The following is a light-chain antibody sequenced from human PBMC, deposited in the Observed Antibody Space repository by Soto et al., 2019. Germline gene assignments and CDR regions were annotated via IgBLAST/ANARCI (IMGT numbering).Light chain of an antibody. J-gene: IGKJ1*01. Sequence: EIVLTHSPGTLSFSPLERATLSCSASQSVSSSYLAWYQQKPGQAPRLLIYGASSRATGIPDRFSGSGSGTDFTLTISRLEPEDFAVYYCQQYGSSSWKFGQGTKVDIK. CDR2: GAS. CDR3: QQYGSSSWK. V-gene: IGKV3-20*01. CDR1: QSVSSSY.